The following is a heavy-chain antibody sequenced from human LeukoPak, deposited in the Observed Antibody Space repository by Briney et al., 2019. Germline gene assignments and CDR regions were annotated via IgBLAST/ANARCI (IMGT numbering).Heavy chain of an antibody. D-gene: IGHD6-19*01. CDR2: IKQDGSEK. J-gene: IGHJ3*02. Sequence: GGSLRLSCAASGFTFSNAWMTWVRQAPGKGLEWVANIKQDGSEKYYVDSVKGRFTISRDNAKNSLYLQMNSLRAEDTAVYYCARDASSGWYGYAFDIWGQGTMVTVSS. CDR1: GFTFSNAW. V-gene: IGHV3-7*01. CDR3: ARDASSGWYGYAFDI.